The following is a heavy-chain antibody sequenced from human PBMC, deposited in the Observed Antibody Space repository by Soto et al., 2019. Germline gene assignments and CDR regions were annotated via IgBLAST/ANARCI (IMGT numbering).Heavy chain of an antibody. D-gene: IGHD3-22*01. V-gene: IGHV3-23*01. Sequence: GGSLRLSCAASGFTFSSYAMSWVRQAPGKGPEWVSAISGSGGSTYYADSVKGRFTISRDNSKNTLYLQMNSLRAEDTAVYYCAKARATYYYDSSGYSDFDYWGQGTLVTVSS. CDR3: AKARATYYYDSSGYSDFDY. CDR1: GFTFSSYA. J-gene: IGHJ4*02. CDR2: ISGSGGST.